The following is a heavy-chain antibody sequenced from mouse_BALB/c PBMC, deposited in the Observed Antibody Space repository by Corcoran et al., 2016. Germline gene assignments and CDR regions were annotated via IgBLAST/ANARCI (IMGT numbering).Heavy chain of an antibody. V-gene: IGHV9-3-1*01. J-gene: IGHJ1*01. CDR2: INTYTGEP. CDR1: GYTFTNYG. Sequence: QIQLVQSGPELKKPGETVKISCKASGYTFTNYGMNWVKQAPGKGLKWMGWINTYTGEPTYADDFKGRFAFSLETSASTAYLQINNHKNEDTATYFCARRDGNYWYFDVWGAGTTVTVSS. CDR3: ARRDGNYWYFDV. D-gene: IGHD2-1*01.